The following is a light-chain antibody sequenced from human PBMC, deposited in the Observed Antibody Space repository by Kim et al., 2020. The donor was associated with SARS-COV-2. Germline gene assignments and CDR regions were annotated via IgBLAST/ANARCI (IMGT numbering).Light chain of an antibody. Sequence: QPVLTQSPSASASLGASVKLTCTLSSGHSTYAIAWHQQQPKKGPRYLMKVDSDGSHNKGDGIPDRFSGSSSGAERYLTISSLQSEDEADYYCQTWDTGIRVFGGGTKVTVL. J-gene: IGLJ3*02. V-gene: IGLV4-69*01. CDR3: QTWDTGIRV. CDR2: VDSDGSH. CDR1: SGHSTYA.